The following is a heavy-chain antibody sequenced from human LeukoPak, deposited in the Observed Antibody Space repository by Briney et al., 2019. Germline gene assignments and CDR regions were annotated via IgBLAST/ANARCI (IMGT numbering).Heavy chain of an antibody. CDR3: ARAFGASSGYSVDY. V-gene: IGHV3-33*08. CDR2: IWYDGSNK. J-gene: IGHJ4*02. Sequence: PGGSLRLSCAASGFTFSSYSMNWVRQAPGKGLEWVTVIWYDGSNKHYADSVKGRFTISRDNSKNTLYLQMDSLRAEDTAVYYCARAFGASSGYSVDYWGQGTLVTVSS. CDR1: GFTFSSYS. D-gene: IGHD3-22*01.